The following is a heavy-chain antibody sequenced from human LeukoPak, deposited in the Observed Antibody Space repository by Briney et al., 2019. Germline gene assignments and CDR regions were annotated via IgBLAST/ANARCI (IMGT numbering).Heavy chain of an antibody. J-gene: IGHJ4*02. CDR3: ARDPYYGDYVV. CDR2: ISSSGSTI. CDR1: GFTFSSYG. V-gene: IGHV3-48*04. D-gene: IGHD4-17*01. Sequence: PGGSLRLSCAASGFTFSSYGMNWVRQAPGKGLEWVSYISSSGSTIYYADSVKGRFTISRDNAKNSLYLQMNSLRAEDTAVYYCARDPYYGDYVVWGQGTLVTVSS.